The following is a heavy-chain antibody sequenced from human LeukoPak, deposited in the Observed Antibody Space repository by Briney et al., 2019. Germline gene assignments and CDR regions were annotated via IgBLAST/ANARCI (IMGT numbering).Heavy chain of an antibody. V-gene: IGHV4-30-4*01. D-gene: IGHD3-22*01. CDR1: GGSISSGDYY. Sequence: RPSETLSLTCTVSGGSISSGDYYWSWIRQPPGKGLEWIGYIYYSGSTYYNPSLKSRVTISVDTSKNQFSLKLSSVTAADTAVYYCARRGNSRMIVVEYWGQGTLVTVSS. J-gene: IGHJ4*02. CDR3: ARRGNSRMIVVEY. CDR2: IYYSGST.